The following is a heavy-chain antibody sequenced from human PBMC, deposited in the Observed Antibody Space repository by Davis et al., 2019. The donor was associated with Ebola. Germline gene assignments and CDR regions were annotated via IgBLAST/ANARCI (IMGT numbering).Heavy chain of an antibody. CDR3: ARDLGRYSSGWAGDDY. V-gene: IGHV1-69*13. D-gene: IGHD6-19*01. J-gene: IGHJ4*02. Sequence: SVKVSCKASGGTFSSYAISWVRQAPGQGLEWMGGIIPIFGTANYAQKFQGRVTITADESTSTAYMELSSLRSEDTAVYYCARDLGRYSSGWAGDDYWGQGTLVTVSS. CDR1: GGTFSSYA. CDR2: IIPIFGTA.